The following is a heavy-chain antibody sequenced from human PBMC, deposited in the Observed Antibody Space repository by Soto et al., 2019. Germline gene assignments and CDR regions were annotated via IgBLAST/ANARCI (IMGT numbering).Heavy chain of an antibody. CDR1: GFTFTSSA. Sequence: SVKVSCKASGFTFTSSAMQWVRQARGQRLEWIGWIVVGSGNTNYAQKFQERVTITRDMSTCTAYMELSSLRSENTAVYYSARDQNSGYGEVPHGVFDYWGQGTLVTVSS. CDR3: ARDQNSGYGEVPHGVFDY. D-gene: IGHD5-12*01. J-gene: IGHJ4*02. CDR2: IVVGSGNT. V-gene: IGHV1-58*02.